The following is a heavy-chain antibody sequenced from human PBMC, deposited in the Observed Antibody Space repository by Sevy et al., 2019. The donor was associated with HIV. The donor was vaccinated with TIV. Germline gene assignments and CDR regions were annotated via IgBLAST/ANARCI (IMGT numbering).Heavy chain of an antibody. CDR1: EFTFSAYW. D-gene: IGHD6-13*01. Sequence: GGSLRLSCAASEFTFSAYWMTWIRQAPGKGLEWVADIKQDGSEKYYGDSVKGRFTISRDNSKNTLYLQMNSLRAEDTAVYYCARDRSSSWMNYFFDYWGQGALVTVSS. V-gene: IGHV3-7*01. J-gene: IGHJ4*02. CDR2: IKQDGSEK. CDR3: ARDRSSSWMNYFFDY.